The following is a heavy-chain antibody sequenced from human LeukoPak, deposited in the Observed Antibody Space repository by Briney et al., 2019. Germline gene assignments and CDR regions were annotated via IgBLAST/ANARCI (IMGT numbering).Heavy chain of an antibody. Sequence: GGSLRLSCAASGFTFSSYEMNWVRQAPGKGLEWVSYISSSGSTIYYADSVKGRFTIPRDNAKNSLYLQMNSLRAEDTAVYYCARGSHSGYYWGQGTLVTVSS. D-gene: IGHD5-12*01. V-gene: IGHV3-48*03. CDR3: ARGSHSGYY. CDR1: GFTFSSYE. J-gene: IGHJ4*02. CDR2: ISSSGSTI.